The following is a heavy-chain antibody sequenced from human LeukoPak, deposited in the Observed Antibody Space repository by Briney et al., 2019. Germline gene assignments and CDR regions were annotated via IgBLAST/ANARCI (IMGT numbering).Heavy chain of an antibody. Sequence: GESLKISCKGSGYSFTSYWIGWVRQMPGKGLEWMGIIYPGDSDTRYSPSFQGQVTISADKSISTAYLQWSSLKASDTAMYYCARQGRITIFGVVIDDAFDIWGQGTMVTVSS. CDR3: ARQGRITIFGVVIDDAFDI. D-gene: IGHD3-3*01. J-gene: IGHJ3*02. CDR1: GYSFTSYW. V-gene: IGHV5-51*01. CDR2: IYPGDSDT.